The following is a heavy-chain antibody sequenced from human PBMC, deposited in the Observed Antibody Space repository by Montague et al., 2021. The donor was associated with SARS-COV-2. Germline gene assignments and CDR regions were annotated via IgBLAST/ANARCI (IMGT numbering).Heavy chain of an antibody. J-gene: IGHJ5*02. Sequence: SETLSLTCTVSGDSISSGTHYWSWIRQPAGKGLEWIGYIYYRGSTNYNPSLETRVTISVDPSKNQFSLKLSSVTAADTAVYYCAREDRWNWFEPWGQGTLVIVSS. D-gene: IGHD5-24*01. CDR3: AREDRWNWFEP. V-gene: IGHV4-61*10. CDR2: IYYRGST. CDR1: GDSISSGTHY.